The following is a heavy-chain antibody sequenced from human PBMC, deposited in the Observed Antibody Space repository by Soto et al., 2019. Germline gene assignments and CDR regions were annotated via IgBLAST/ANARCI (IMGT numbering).Heavy chain of an antibody. Sequence: SETLSLTCTVSGGSISSSSYYWAWIRQPPGKGLEWIGGISHTGSTAYNPSFTSRVTISVDTSKSRFSLKLTSVTAADTGLYFCVSPPPDHAKWLRFGAPGLFDSWGQGSLVTVSS. V-gene: IGHV4-39*02. CDR3: VSPPPDHAKWLRFGAPGLFDS. J-gene: IGHJ4*02. CDR2: ISHTGST. CDR1: GGSISSSSYY. D-gene: IGHD5-12*01.